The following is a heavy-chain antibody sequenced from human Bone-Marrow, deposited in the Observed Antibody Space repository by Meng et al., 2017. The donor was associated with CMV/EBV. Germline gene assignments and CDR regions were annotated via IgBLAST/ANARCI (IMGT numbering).Heavy chain of an antibody. J-gene: IGHJ5*02. CDR2: ISWNSGSI. Sequence: GESLRLSCAASGFTFDDYAMHWVRQAPGKGLEWVSGISWNSGSIGYADSVKGRFTISRDNAKNSLCLQVNSLRAEDTALYYGAKDVGFDPWGQGTLVTVSS. CDR3: AKDVGFDP. CDR1: GFTFDDYA. V-gene: IGHV3-9*01.